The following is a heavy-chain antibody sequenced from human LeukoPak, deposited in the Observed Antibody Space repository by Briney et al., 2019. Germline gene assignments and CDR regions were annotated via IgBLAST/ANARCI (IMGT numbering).Heavy chain of an antibody. CDR1: RYTFTTYD. CDR3: ARVWCSSTNCLNGWFDP. CDR2: MKPNSGNT. V-gene: IGHV1-8*02. D-gene: IGHD2-2*01. J-gene: IGHJ5*02. Sequence: ASVKVSCKASRYTFTTYDINWVRQAAGQGLEWMGWMKPNSGNTGYAQRFQGRVTMTRNTSISTAYMELSSLRSEDTAVYYCARVWCSSTNCLNGWFDPWGQGTLVTVSS.